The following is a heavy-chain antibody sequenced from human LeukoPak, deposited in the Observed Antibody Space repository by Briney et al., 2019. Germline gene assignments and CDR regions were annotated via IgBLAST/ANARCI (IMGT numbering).Heavy chain of an antibody. V-gene: IGHV3-23*01. D-gene: IGHD4/OR15-4a*01. CDR1: GFTFSIYA. CDR3: ARRAGAYSHPYDY. J-gene: IGHJ4*02. CDR2: ISGSGGST. Sequence: GGSLRLSCAASGFTFSIYAMSWVRQAPGKGLEWVSAISGSGGSTYYADSVKGRFTISRDNSKNTLYLQMNSLRAEDTAVYYCARRAGAYSHPYDYWGQGTLVTVSS.